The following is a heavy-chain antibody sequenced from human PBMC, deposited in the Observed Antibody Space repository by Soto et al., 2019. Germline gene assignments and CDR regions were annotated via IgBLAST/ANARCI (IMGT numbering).Heavy chain of an antibody. V-gene: IGHV3-21*01. D-gene: IGHD6-19*01. Sequence: PGGSLRLSCAASGFTFSDYSMNWVRQAPGKGLEWVSFITSRSDHIYYADSVKGRFTISRDNAKNSLYLQMSSLRAEDSAVYYCARVDCSGGTCYSVYWGRGTLVTSPQ. CDR2: ITSRSDHI. CDR3: ARVDCSGGTCYSVY. J-gene: IGHJ4*02. CDR1: GFTFSDYS.